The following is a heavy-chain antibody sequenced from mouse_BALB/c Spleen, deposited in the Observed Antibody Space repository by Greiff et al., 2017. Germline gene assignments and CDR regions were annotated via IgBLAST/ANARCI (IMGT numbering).Heavy chain of an antibody. D-gene: IGHD2-3*01. CDR1: GYTFTDYW. Sequence: QVQLKQPGAELVMPGASVKMSCKASGYTFTDYWMHWVKQRPGQGLEWIGAIDTSDSYTSYNQKFKGKATLTVDESSSTAYMQLSSLTSEDSAVYYCARRGLLAMDYWGQGTSVTVSS. CDR2: IDTSDSYT. J-gene: IGHJ4*01. V-gene: IGHV1-69*01. CDR3: ARRGLLAMDY.